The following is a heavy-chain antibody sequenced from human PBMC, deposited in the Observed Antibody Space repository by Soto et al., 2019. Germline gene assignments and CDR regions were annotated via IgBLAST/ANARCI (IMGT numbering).Heavy chain of an antibody. V-gene: IGHV3-53*01. CDR2: IYSGGVT. D-gene: IGHD6-6*01. CDR1: GFTVSSNY. J-gene: IGHJ6*02. Sequence: PGGSLRLSCAASGFTVSSNYMSWVRQAPGKGLEWVSVIYSGGVTFYADSVKGRFTISRDNSKNTLHLQMNNLRGEDTAVYYCVRDFGSSSEGGMDVWGQGTTVTVSS. CDR3: VRDFGSSSEGGMDV.